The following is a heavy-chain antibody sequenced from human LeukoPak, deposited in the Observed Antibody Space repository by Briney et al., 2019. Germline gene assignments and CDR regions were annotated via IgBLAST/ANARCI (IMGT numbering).Heavy chain of an antibody. V-gene: IGHV3-30-3*01. CDR2: MSSDGNTK. D-gene: IGHD4-17*01. Sequence: LPGGSLRLSCAASGFIFSNFPLHWVRKTPDKGLECVAIMSSDGNTKHYANSVRGRFTVSRDNSKNTLYLRMNSLSAGDTAIYYCARDSTPEALGGYGDSPILDYWGQGTLVTVSS. CDR1: GFIFSNFP. J-gene: IGHJ4*02. CDR3: ARDSTPEALGGYGDSPILDY.